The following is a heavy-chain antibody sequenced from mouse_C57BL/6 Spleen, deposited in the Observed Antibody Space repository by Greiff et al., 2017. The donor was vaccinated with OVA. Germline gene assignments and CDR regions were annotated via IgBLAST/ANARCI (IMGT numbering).Heavy chain of an antibody. J-gene: IGHJ4*01. CDR3: ASPIYYDYDEDYYAMDY. CDR2: IYPSDSET. Sequence: QVQLQQPGAELVRPGSSVKLSCKASGYTFTSYWMDWVKQRPGQGLEWIGNIYPSDSETHYNQKFKDKATLTVDKSSSTAYMQLSSLTSEDSAVYDCASPIYYDYDEDYYAMDYWGQGTSVTVSS. D-gene: IGHD2-4*01. CDR1: GYTFTSYW. V-gene: IGHV1-61*01.